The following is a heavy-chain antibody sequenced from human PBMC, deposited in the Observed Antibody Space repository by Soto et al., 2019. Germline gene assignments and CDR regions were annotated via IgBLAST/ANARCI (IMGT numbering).Heavy chain of an antibody. CDR2: IIPIFGTA. D-gene: IGHD2-21*02. CDR1: GGTFSSYA. CDR3: ASQTRRRGTD. Sequence: VSCKASGGTFSSYAISWVRQAPGQGLEWMGGIIPIFGTANYAQKFQGRVTITADKSTSTAYMELSSLRSEDTAVYYCASQTRRRGTDWGQGTLVTVSS. J-gene: IGHJ4*02. V-gene: IGHV1-69*06.